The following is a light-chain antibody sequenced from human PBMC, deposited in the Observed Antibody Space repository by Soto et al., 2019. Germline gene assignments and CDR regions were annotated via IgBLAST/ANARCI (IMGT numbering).Light chain of an antibody. Sequence: EVVMTQSPAILSVSPGERATLSCRASQSVRSKLAWYQQKPGQGPRLLIYGASTRAPGVPARFGGSGSGTEFTLTISSLQSEDFAVYYCQQHNDWPPWTFGQGTKVEIK. CDR2: GAS. J-gene: IGKJ1*01. CDR3: QQHNDWPPWT. CDR1: QSVRSK. V-gene: IGKV3-15*01.